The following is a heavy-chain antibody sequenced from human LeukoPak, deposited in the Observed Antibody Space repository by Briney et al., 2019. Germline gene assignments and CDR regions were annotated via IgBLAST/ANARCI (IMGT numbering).Heavy chain of an antibody. CDR1: GFTFSSYS. CDR3: ARGDLTMVAPGGV. J-gene: IGHJ6*04. Sequence: GGSLRLSCAASGFTFSSYSMNWVRQAPGKGLEWVSSISSSSSYIYYADSVKGRFTISRDNAKNSLYLQMNSLRAEDTAVYYCARGDLTMVAPGGVWGKGTTVTVSS. D-gene: IGHD3-10*01. V-gene: IGHV3-21*01. CDR2: ISSSSSYI.